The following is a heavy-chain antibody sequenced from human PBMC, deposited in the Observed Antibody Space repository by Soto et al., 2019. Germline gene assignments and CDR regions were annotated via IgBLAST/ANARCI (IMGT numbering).Heavy chain of an antibody. CDR2: ISSSGTTV. J-gene: IGHJ6*02. Sequence: EVQLEESGGGLVQPGGSLRLSCAASGFTFRNYEMNWVRQAPGKGLEWISYISSSGTTVYYAGSVTGRFTISRDNAKNSLYLQMHSLRAEDTALYYCARGTVTYSRGMDVWGQGTTVTVSS. CDR1: GFTFRNYE. V-gene: IGHV3-48*03. D-gene: IGHD4-17*01. CDR3: ARGTVTYSRGMDV.